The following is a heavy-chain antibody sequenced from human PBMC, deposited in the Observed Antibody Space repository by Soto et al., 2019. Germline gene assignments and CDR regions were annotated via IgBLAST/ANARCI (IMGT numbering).Heavy chain of an antibody. CDR3: FNQGCGGAASRQAY. Sequence: SVKVSCKASGGTFSSYAISWVRQAPGQGLEWMGGIIPIFGTANYAQKFQGRVTITADESTSTAYMELNSLKTEDTAGYYFFNQGCGGAASRQAYWGQGTLVTVSS. CDR2: IIPIFGTA. CDR1: GGTFSSYA. V-gene: IGHV1-69*13. D-gene: IGHD2-21*01. J-gene: IGHJ4*02.